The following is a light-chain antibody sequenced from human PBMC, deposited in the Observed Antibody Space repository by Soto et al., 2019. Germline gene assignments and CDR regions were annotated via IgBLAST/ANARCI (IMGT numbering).Light chain of an antibody. J-gene: IGKJ4*01. Sequence: EIVLTQSPATLSLSPGEKATLSCRARQSVKSHVAWYQLKPGQSPRLLIFDTTNRATGTPTRFSGSGSGTDFTLTISRLEPQDFGGYYCQQRCNWPVTFGGGTKVEI. CDR2: DTT. V-gene: IGKV3-11*01. CDR1: QSVKSH. CDR3: QQRCNWPVT.